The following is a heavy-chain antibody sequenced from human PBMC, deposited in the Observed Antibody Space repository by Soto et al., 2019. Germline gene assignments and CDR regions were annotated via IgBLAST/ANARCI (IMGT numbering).Heavy chain of an antibody. V-gene: IGHV3-23*01. CDR1: GFTFSSDA. J-gene: IGHJ6*02. D-gene: IGHD3-16*01. CDR2: ISGSGGST. CDR3: AKESYPGGVLIGGMDV. Sequence: PGGSLRLSCAASGFTFSSDAMSWVREAPGKGLEWVSAISGSGGSTYYAETVKGRLTNTTDNSKSMMYLKINTLRAENTDVYYCAKESYPGGVLIGGMDVWGQGTMVTVAS.